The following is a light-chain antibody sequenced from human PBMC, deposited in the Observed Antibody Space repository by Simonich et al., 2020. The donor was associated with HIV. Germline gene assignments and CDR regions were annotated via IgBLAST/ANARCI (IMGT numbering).Light chain of an antibody. CDR3: QQYDNLPWT. CDR2: AAS. Sequence: DIQMTQSPSSLSTSVGDRVTITCRASQSISNYLNWYQQKPGKAPKLLIYAASNLEAGVPSRFSGSGSGTDFTFTISSLQPEDIATYYCQQYDNLPWTFGQGTKVEIK. CDR1: QSISNY. V-gene: IGKV1-33*01. J-gene: IGKJ1*01.